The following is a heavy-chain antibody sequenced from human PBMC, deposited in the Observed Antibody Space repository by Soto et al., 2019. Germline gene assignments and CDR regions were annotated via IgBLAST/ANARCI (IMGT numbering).Heavy chain of an antibody. J-gene: IGHJ5*02. Sequence: GGSLRLSCAASGFTFSSAWRSCVRQAPGKGLEWLANIKPDGSEKYYVDSVKGRFTMSRDNAKNPLYLQMNSLRAENTAVYYCARAGALGDWFDPWGQGSLVTVSS. CDR2: IKPDGSEK. CDR3: ARAGALGDWFDP. D-gene: IGHD3-16*01. V-gene: IGHV3-7*04. CDR1: GFTFSSAW.